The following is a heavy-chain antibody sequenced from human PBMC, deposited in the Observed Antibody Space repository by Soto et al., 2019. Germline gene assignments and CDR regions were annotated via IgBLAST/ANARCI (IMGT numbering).Heavy chain of an antibody. CDR1: GFSISSYA. Sequence: GGSLRLSCSVSGFSISSYAMHWVRQAPGKGLQYVSSISSNGVSAYYPDSVKGRFTISRDNSKNTVYLQMTSLRPEDTAVYYCVKDRWVDYWGQGTLVTVSS. D-gene: IGHD1-26*01. CDR2: ISSNGVSA. J-gene: IGHJ4*02. V-gene: IGHV3-64D*06. CDR3: VKDRWVDY.